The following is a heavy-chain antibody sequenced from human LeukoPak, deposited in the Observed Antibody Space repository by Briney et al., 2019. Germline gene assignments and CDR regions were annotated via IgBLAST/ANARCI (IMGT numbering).Heavy chain of an antibody. Sequence: PSETLSLTCTVSGGSISSSSYYWGWIRQPPGKGLEWIGSIYYSGSTYYNPSLKSRVTISVDTSKNQFSLKLSSVTAADTAVYYCARQRTGWRDAFDIWGQGTMVTVSS. D-gene: IGHD3/OR15-3a*01. CDR1: GGSISSSSYY. CDR2: IYYSGST. CDR3: ARQRTGWRDAFDI. V-gene: IGHV4-39*01. J-gene: IGHJ3*02.